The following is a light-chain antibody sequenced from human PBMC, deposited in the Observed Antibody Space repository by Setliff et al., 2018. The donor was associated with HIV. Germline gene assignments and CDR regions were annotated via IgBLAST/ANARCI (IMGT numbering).Light chain of an antibody. Sequence: QSALAQPPSMSGSPGQSVTFSCTGTSSDTDDYNYVSWYQQLPGKAPKLIIYDVNKRPSGVPNHFSGSKSDNGASLTISGPQADDEADYYCCSYAGTYVEFGGGTKVTVL. CDR1: SSDTDDYNY. CDR2: DVN. V-gene: IGLV2-11*01. CDR3: CSYAGTYVE. J-gene: IGLJ2*01.